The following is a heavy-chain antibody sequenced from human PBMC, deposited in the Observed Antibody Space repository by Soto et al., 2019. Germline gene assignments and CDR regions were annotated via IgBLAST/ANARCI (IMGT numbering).Heavy chain of an antibody. J-gene: IGHJ4*02. CDR2: IYYSGST. V-gene: IGHV4-31*02. Sequence: SETLSLTCTVSGGSISSGGYYWSWIRQHPGKGLEWIGYIYYSGSTYYNPSLKSRVTISVDTSKNQFSLKLSSVTAADTAVYYCARGGITPYSYGSHFDYWGQGTLVTVSS. D-gene: IGHD5-18*01. CDR1: GGSISSGGYY. CDR3: ARGGITPYSYGSHFDY.